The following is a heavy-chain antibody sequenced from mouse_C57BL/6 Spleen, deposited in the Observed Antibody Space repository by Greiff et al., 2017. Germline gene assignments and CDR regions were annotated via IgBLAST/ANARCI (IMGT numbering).Heavy chain of an antibody. CDR1: GFTFSDYG. J-gene: IGHJ2*01. Sequence: EVQRVESGGGLVKPGGSLKLSCAASGFTFSDYGMHWVRQAPEKGLEWVAYISSGSSTIYYADTVKGRFTISRDNAKNTLFLQMTSLRSEDTAMYYCARWRSPYLDYWGQGTTLTVSS. V-gene: IGHV5-17*01. CDR2: ISSGSSTI. CDR3: ARWRSPYLDY.